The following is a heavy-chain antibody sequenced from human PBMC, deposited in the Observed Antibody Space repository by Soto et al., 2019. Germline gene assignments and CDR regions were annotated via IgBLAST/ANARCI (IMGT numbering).Heavy chain of an antibody. Sequence: DVQLLESGGGLVQPGGSLTLSCAASRFRFSDFAMSWVRQAPGKGLEWVSSIGGLGSDTYYADPVKGRFTISRDNSKSTVYLQMDGQRDEDTAVYYCAKDAVPYNGKWDWFDSWGQGTLVIVS. V-gene: IGHV3-23*01. CDR3: AKDAVPYNGKWDWFDS. CDR2: IGGLGSDT. D-gene: IGHD1-20*01. J-gene: IGHJ5*01. CDR1: RFRFSDFA.